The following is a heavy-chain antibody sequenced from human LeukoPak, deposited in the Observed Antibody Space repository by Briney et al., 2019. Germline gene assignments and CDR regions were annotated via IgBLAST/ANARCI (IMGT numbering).Heavy chain of an antibody. CDR2: IYYSGST. CDR3: ARDRGDYDSSGYYGYFDY. V-gene: IGHV4-59*11. D-gene: IGHD3-22*01. CDR1: GGSIRSHY. Sequence: SETLSLTCTVSGGSIRSHYWSWIRQPPGRGLEWIGYIYYSGSTNYNPSLKSRVTISVDTSKNQFSLKLSSVTAADTAVYYCARDRGDYDSSGYYGYFDYWGQGALVTVSS. J-gene: IGHJ4*02.